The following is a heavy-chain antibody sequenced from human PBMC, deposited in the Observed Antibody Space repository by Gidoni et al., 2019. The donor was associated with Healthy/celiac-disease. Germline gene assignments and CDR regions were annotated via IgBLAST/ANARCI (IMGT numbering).Heavy chain of an antibody. J-gene: IGHJ3*02. CDR3: ARAGYDFWSGYRSGADAFDI. Sequence: QVQLQESGPGLVTPSETLSLTCTVSGGSISSYYWSWIRQPAGKGLEWIGRIDTSGSTNYNPSLKSRVTMSVDTSKNQFSLKLSSVTAADTAVYYCARAGYDFWSGYRSGADAFDIWGQGTMVTVSS. CDR2: IDTSGST. D-gene: IGHD3-3*01. V-gene: IGHV4-4*07. CDR1: GGSISSYY.